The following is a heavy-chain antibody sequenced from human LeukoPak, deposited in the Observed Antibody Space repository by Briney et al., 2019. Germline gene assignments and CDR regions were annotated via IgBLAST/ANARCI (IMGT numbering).Heavy chain of an antibody. CDR2: IYSGGST. CDR3: ARGNYYGSGALDV. Sequence: GGSLRLSCAASGFTVSSNYMSWVRQAPGKGLEWVSFIYSGGSTYYADSVKGRFTISRDNSKNTLYLQMNSLRAEDTAVYYCARGNYYGSGALDVWGKGTTVTISS. V-gene: IGHV3-66*01. CDR1: GFTVSSNY. D-gene: IGHD3-10*01. J-gene: IGHJ6*04.